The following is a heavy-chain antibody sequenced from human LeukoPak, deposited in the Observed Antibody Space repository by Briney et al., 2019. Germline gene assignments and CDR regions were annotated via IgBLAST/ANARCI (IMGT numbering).Heavy chain of an antibody. D-gene: IGHD2-2*01. CDR3: ARDLITRYCSSTSCFMLDY. Sequence: SGGSLRLSCAASGFTFSSYGMHWVRQAPGKGLEWVAVISYDGSNKYYADSVKGRFTISRDNSKNTLYLQMNSLRAEDTAVYYCARDLITRYCSSTSCFMLDYWGQGTLVTVSS. J-gene: IGHJ4*02. CDR2: ISYDGSNK. CDR1: GFTFSSYG. V-gene: IGHV3-30*03.